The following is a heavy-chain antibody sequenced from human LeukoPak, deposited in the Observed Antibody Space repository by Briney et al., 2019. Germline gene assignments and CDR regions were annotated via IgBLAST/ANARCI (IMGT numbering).Heavy chain of an antibody. CDR2: LRGSGGSS. J-gene: IGHJ4*02. V-gene: IGHV3-23*01. CDR1: GFTFSTYD. Sequence: PGGSLKLSCAASGFTFSTYDMSWVRQAPGKGLEWVSALRGSGGSSYYADSVRGRFTISRDNSKNTLYLQMNSLRAEDTAVYYCAKERTSEGYFDYWGQGTLVSVSS. CDR3: AKERTSEGYFDY. D-gene: IGHD1-1*01.